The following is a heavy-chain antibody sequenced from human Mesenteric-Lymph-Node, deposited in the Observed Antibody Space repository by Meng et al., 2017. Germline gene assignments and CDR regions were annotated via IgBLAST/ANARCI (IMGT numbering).Heavy chain of an antibody. V-gene: IGHV4-31*03. CDR3: ARTNYGDYNWFDP. CDR1: GGSISSGGFY. Sequence: QVHLQRSGPCLGKPSQTLALTCTVSGGSISSGGFYWSWIRQHPGKGLEWIGYIYYSGSTYYNPSLRSRVAISIDTSKNQFSLKLTSVTAADTAVYFCARTNYGDYNWFDPWGQGTLVTVSS. CDR2: IYYSGST. J-gene: IGHJ5*02. D-gene: IGHD4-17*01.